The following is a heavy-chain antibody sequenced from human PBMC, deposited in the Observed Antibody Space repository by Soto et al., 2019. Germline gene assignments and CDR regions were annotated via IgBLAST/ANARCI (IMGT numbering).Heavy chain of an antibody. Sequence: GGSLRLSCAASGFTFSSYAMSWVRQAPGKGLEWVSAISGSGGSTYYADSVKGRFTISRDNSKNTLYLQMNSLRAEDTAVYYCAKGDFWGGYRKYYGMDVWGQGTTVTVSS. J-gene: IGHJ6*02. V-gene: IGHV3-23*01. CDR2: ISGSGGST. D-gene: IGHD3-3*01. CDR3: AKGDFWGGYRKYYGMDV. CDR1: GFTFSSYA.